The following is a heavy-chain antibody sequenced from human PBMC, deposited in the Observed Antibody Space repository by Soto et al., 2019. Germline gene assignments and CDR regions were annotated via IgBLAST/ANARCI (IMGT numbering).Heavy chain of an antibody. Sequence: QVQLVQSGAEVKKPGASVKVSCKASGYTFTSYDINWVRQATGQGLEWMGWMNPNSGNTGYAQKFQGRVTMTRSTSINTAYMELSSLRSEDTDVYYCARGGYYYDSSAYYRPFDYWGQGTLVTVSS. CDR1: GYTFTSYD. D-gene: IGHD3-22*01. CDR2: MNPNSGNT. CDR3: ARGGYYYDSSAYYRPFDY. V-gene: IGHV1-8*01. J-gene: IGHJ4*02.